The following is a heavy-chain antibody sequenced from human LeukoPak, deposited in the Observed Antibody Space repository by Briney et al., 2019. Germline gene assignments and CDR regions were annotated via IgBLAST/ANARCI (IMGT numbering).Heavy chain of an antibody. V-gene: IGHV1-18*01. CDR3: ARVVLRGYYYYYYMDV. CDR2: ISAYNGNT. Sequence: WISAYNGNTNYAQKLQGRVTMTTDTSTSTAYMELRSLRSDDTAVYYCARVVLRGYYYYYYMDVWGKGTTVTVSS. D-gene: IGHD2/OR15-2a*01. J-gene: IGHJ6*03.